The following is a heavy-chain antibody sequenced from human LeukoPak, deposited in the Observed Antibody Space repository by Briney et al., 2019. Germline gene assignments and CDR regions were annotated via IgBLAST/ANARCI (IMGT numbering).Heavy chain of an antibody. D-gene: IGHD3-9*01. CDR3: GRDFLRYPDQ. J-gene: IGHJ4*02. V-gene: IGHV3-21*01. Sequence: GGSLRLSCATSGFTFSNAWMSWVRQAPGKGLEWVSSISSGGTYKYYAHSVKGRFTISRDNAQNSLYLQMNSLRAEDSSVYYCGRDFLRYPDQWGQGTLVTVSS. CDR1: GFTFSNAW. CDR2: ISSGGTYK.